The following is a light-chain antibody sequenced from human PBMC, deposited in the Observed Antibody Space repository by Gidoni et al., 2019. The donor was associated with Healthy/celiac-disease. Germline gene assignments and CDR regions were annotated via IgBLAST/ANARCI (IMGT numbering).Light chain of an antibody. CDR1: QSVSSSY. Sequence: EIALTQTPGTLSLSLGERATHSCRASQSVSSSYLAWYQQKPGQAPRLLIYGASSRATGIPDRFSGSGSGTDFTLTISRLEPEDFAVYYCQQYGSSPTFGGGTKVEIK. V-gene: IGKV3-20*01. CDR3: QQYGSSPT. J-gene: IGKJ4*01. CDR2: GAS.